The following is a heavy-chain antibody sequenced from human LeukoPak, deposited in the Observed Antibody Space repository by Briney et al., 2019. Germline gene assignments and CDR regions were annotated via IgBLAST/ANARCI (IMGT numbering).Heavy chain of an antibody. CDR3: ARHAYSSSWVNFDY. CDR2: IYYSGST. V-gene: IGHV4-59*08. Sequence: PSETLSLTCTVSGGSISSYYWSWIRQPPGKGLEWIGYIYYSGSTNYNPSLKSRVTISVDTSKNQFSLKLSSVTAADTAVYYCARHAYSSSWVNFDYWGQGTLVTVSS. D-gene: IGHD6-13*01. CDR1: GGSISSYY. J-gene: IGHJ4*02.